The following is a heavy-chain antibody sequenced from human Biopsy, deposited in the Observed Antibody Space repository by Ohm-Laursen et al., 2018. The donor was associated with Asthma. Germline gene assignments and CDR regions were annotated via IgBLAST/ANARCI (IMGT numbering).Heavy chain of an antibody. Sequence: SVKVSCKISGYSLTDLSMHWVRQASGQGLEWMGGRDHEEGGTVNARRFQGRVTMTEDTSTDTAYMEPSSLSSDDTAVYYCASDFPKDYVRYNFQFWGQGTLVTVSS. D-gene: IGHD4-17*01. CDR3: ASDFPKDYVRYNFQF. V-gene: IGHV1-24*01. CDR1: GYSLTDLS. J-gene: IGHJ4*02. CDR2: RDHEEGGT.